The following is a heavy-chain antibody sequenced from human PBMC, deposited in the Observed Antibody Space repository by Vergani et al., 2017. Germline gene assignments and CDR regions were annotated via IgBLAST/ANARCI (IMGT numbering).Heavy chain of an antibody. D-gene: IGHD3-3*01. CDR1: GGSISSGGYS. CDR2: IYHSGST. J-gene: IGHJ2*01. CDR3: ARGTFDDFWSGADNYWYFDL. Sequence: QLQLQESGSGLVKPSQTLSLTCAVSGGSISSGGYSWSWIRQPPGKGLEWIGYIYHSGSTYYNPSLKSRVTISVDRSKNQFSLKLSSVTAADTAVYYCARGTFDDFWSGADNYWYFDLWGRGTLVTVSS. V-gene: IGHV4-30-2*01.